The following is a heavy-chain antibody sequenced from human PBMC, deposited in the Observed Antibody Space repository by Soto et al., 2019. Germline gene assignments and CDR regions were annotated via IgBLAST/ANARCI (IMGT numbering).Heavy chain of an antibody. CDR1: GFTFSSYS. CDR3: AKRDGYYLDF. CDR2: ISSSGSTI. D-gene: IGHD3-22*01. J-gene: IGHJ4*02. V-gene: IGHV3-48*01. Sequence: PGGSLRLSCAASGFTFSSYSMNLVRQAPGKGLEWVSYISSSGSTIYYADSVKGRFTISRDNAKNSLYLQMSSLRVEDTAVYYCAKRDGYYLDFWGPGTLVTVSS.